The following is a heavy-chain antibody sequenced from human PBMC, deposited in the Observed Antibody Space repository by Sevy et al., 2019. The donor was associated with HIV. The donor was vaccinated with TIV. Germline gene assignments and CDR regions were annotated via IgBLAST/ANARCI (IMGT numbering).Heavy chain of an antibody. D-gene: IGHD2-15*01. J-gene: IGHJ6*02. CDR2: ISSSSSYI. CDR1: EFTFSSYS. CDR3: ARDQPYCSGGSCYSHYYYGMDV. V-gene: IGHV3-21*01. Sequence: GGSLRLSCAASEFTFSSYSMNWVRQAPGKGLEWVSSISSSSSYIYYADSVKGRFTISRDNAKNSLYLQMNSLRAKDTAVYYCARDQPYCSGGSCYSHYYYGMDVWGQGTTVTVSS.